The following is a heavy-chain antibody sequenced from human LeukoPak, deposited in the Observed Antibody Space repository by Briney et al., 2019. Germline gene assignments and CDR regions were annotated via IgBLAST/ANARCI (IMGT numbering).Heavy chain of an antibody. CDR1: GGSFSGYY. J-gene: IGHJ1*01. Sequence: PSETLSLTCAVYGGSFSGYYWSWIRQPPGKGLEWIGEINHSGSTNYNPSLKSRVTISVDTSKNQFSLKLSSVTAADTAVYYCARGDAPPRGSGYYYGGVQHWGQGTLVTVSS. CDR2: INHSGST. V-gene: IGHV4-34*01. D-gene: IGHD3-22*01. CDR3: ARGDAPPRGSGYYYGGVQH.